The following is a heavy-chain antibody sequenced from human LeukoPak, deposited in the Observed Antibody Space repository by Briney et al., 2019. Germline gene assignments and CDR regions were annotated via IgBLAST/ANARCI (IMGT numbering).Heavy chain of an antibody. D-gene: IGHD6-19*01. CDR1: GGSISSDY. Sequence: SETLSLTCTVSGGSISSDYWSWIRQPPGKGLEWVGFIYYSGSTNYNPSLKSRVTISVETSKDQFSLKLNSVTAADTAVYYCARVTVALGYASDIWGRGTVITVSS. CDR3: ARVTVALGYASDI. J-gene: IGHJ3*02. CDR2: IYYSGST. V-gene: IGHV4-59*08.